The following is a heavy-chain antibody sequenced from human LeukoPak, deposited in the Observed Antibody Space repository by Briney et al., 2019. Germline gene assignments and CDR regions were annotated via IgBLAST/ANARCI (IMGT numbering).Heavy chain of an antibody. D-gene: IGHD2-21*02. V-gene: IGHV3-23*01. J-gene: IGHJ4*02. CDR1: GFTFSSYT. CDR2: ISSTGGST. CDR3: AKDPSPYCGGDCYFDC. Sequence: PGGSLRLSCAASGFTFSSYTMSWVRQAPGKGLEWVSTISSTGGSTYYADSVKGRFTISRDNSKNTLYLQMNSLRVEDTAIYYCAKDPSPYCGGDCYFDCWGQGTLVTVSS.